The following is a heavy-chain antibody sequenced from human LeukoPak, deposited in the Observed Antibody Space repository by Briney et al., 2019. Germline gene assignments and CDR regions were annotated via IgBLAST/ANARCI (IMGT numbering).Heavy chain of an antibody. CDR3: VKRSDYGDSGNYFDY. D-gene: IGHD4-17*01. CDR1: GFTFSNYG. V-gene: IGHV3-23*01. J-gene: IGHJ4*02. Sequence: TGGSLRLSCAASGFTFSNYGMSWVRQAPGKGLEWVSLVSGRDENTYYADSVEGRFTISRDNSENTVYLQMNSLRAEDSAVYYCVKRSDYGDSGNYFDYWGQGTPATVSS. CDR2: VSGRDENT.